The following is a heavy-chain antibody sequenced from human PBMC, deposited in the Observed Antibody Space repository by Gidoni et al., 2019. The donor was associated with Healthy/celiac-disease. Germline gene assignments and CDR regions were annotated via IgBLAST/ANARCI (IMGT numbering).Heavy chain of an antibody. D-gene: IGHD4-17*01. V-gene: IGHV3-9*01. J-gene: IGHJ4*02. Sequence: EVQLVESGGGLVQPGRSLRLSCAACGFTFGDDALHWVRQAPGRGLEWVSGIRWNSGTIGSADSVKRRFHISIANAKNSLYLQMNSLRAEDTALYYCAKDRRVGYGDYDGFDYWGQGTLVTVSS. CDR3: AKDRRVGYGDYDGFDY. CDR1: GFTFGDDA. CDR2: IRWNSGTI.